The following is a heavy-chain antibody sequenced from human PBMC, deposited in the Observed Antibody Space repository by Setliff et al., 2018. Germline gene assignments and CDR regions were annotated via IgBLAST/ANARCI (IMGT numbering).Heavy chain of an antibody. J-gene: IGHJ6*03. Sequence: SETLSLTCIVSGESIDSVATGNHYWNWIRQPVGKGLEWIGHIYTSWSINYNPSLKSRVTISGDTSKNQFSLQLSSVTAADTAVYYCARVAGFLYMDVWGKGTTVTVSS. CDR1: GESIDSVATGNHY. D-gene: IGHD3-3*01. V-gene: IGHV4-61*09. CDR3: ARVAGFLYMDV. CDR2: IYTSWSI.